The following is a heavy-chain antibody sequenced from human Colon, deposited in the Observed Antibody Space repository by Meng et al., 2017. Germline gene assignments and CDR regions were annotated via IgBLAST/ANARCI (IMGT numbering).Heavy chain of an antibody. V-gene: IGHV6-1*01. CDR2: TYYRAKWNH. CDR3: ARSGSSGWIDY. J-gene: IGHJ4*02. CDR1: GDSVSSKTAV. Sequence: QPHLQQSGPGLVKPSQTLSLTCAISGDSVSSKTAVWNWIRQSPSRGLEWLGRTYYRAKWNHDYAESLRGRITINPDTSNNQISLQLNSVTPEDTAMYYCARSGSSGWIDYWGQGTLVTVSS. D-gene: IGHD6-19*01.